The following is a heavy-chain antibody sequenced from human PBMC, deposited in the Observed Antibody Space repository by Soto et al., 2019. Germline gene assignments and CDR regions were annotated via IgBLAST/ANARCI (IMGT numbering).Heavy chain of an antibody. D-gene: IGHD4-17*01. J-gene: IGHJ4*02. CDR3: AMYNYGAGYFDY. CDR2: IIPIFGTA. CDR1: GGTFSSYA. V-gene: IGHV1-69*13. Sequence: GSSVKVSCKASGGTFSSYAISWVRQAPGQGLEWMGGIIPIFGTANYAQKFQGRVTITADESTSTAYMELSSLRSEDTAVYYCAMYNYGAGYFDYWGQGTLVTVSS.